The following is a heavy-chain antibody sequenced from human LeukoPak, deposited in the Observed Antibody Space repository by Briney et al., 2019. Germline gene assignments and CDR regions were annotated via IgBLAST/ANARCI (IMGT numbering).Heavy chain of an antibody. D-gene: IGHD2-15*01. J-gene: IGHJ3*02. CDR1: GGSFSGHY. V-gene: IGHV4-34*01. CDR3: ARRYCSGGNCYSNAFDI. CDR2: INQSGST. Sequence: PSETLSPTCGVYGGSFSGHYWSWIRQPPGKGLEWIGEINQSGSTNYNSSLKSRVTISVDTSKNQFSLKLSSVTAADTAVYFCARRYCSGGNCYSNAFDIWGQGTMVTVSS.